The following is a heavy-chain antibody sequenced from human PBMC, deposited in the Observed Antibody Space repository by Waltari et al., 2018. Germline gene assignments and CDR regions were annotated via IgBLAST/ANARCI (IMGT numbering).Heavy chain of an antibody. V-gene: IGHV4-59*01. D-gene: IGHD3-16*01. CDR3: AREDLYTPYPNWYFDL. Sequence: QVQLQESGPGLVKPSETLSLTCTVSGGSISSYYWSWIRQPPGKGLEWIGYIYYSGSTNYNPYLKSRVTISVDTSKTQFSLKLSSVTAADTAVYYCAREDLYTPYPNWYFDLWGRGTLVTVSS. CDR2: IYYSGST. CDR1: GGSISSYY. J-gene: IGHJ2*01.